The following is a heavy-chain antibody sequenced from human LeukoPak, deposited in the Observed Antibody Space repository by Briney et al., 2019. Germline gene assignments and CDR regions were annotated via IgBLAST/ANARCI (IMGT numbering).Heavy chain of an antibody. CDR3: ARASPPGYCSGGSCYSPTPFYYYYYMDV. J-gene: IGHJ6*03. CDR1: GGSISSYY. D-gene: IGHD2-15*01. Sequence: SETLSLTCTVSGGSISSYYWSWIRQPAGKGLEWIGRIYTSGSTNYNPSLKSRVTMSVDTSKNQFSLKLSSVTAADTAVYYCARASPPGYCSGGSCYSPTPFYYYYYMDVWGKGTTVTVSS. CDR2: IYTSGST. V-gene: IGHV4-4*07.